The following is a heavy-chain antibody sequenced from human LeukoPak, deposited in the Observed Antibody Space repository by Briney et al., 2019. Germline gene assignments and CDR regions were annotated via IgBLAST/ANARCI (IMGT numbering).Heavy chain of an antibody. CDR2: ISGSGGST. V-gene: IGHV3-23*01. Sequence: PGASLRLSCAASGFTFSSYAMSWVRQAPGKGLEWVSAISGSGGSTYYADSVKGRFTISRDNSKNTLYLQMNSLRAEDTAVYYCAKDGDYYYGSGSYTPLDAFDIWGQGTMVTVSS. J-gene: IGHJ3*02. CDR1: GFTFSSYA. CDR3: AKDGDYYYGSGSYTPLDAFDI. D-gene: IGHD3-10*01.